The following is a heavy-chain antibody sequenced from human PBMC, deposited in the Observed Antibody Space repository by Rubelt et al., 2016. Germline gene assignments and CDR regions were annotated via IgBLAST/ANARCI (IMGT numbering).Heavy chain of an antibody. V-gene: IGHV1-18*01. Sequence: QVQLVQSGAEAKKPGSSVQVSCKASGGTFSSYAISWVRPAPGQGLEWMGWISHYNGNTNLAQTPQGRVTMTTDTSTGTAYRGRRSVGSDDTAVYYCARGAYSGRYPLIDYWGQGTLVTISS. CDR2: ISHYNGNT. CDR1: GGTFSSYA. CDR3: ARGAYSGRYPLIDY. J-gene: IGHJ4*02. D-gene: IGHD1-26*01.